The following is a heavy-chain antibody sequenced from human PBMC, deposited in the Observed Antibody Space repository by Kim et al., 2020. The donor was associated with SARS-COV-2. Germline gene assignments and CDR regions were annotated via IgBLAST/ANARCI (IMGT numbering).Heavy chain of an antibody. Sequence: TYSAPSLKGRVTISVDTSKNQFSLKLSSVTAADTAVYYCARRTGSGYFDLWGRGTLVTVSS. V-gene: IGHV4-39*01. CDR2: T. J-gene: IGHJ2*01. D-gene: IGHD2-8*02. CDR3: ARRTGSGYFDL.